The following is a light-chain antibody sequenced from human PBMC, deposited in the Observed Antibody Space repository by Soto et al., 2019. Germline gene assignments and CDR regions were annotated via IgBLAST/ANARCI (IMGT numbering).Light chain of an antibody. CDR3: QQTYSTPYT. V-gene: IGKV1-39*01. J-gene: IGKJ2*01. CDR1: QRITTY. Sequence: IQMTQSPSSLSASVGDRVTITCRASQRITTYLNWYQQKPGEAPKLLISTSGTLQRGVPSRFSGRLSGTDFTLTITPLRPEDFATYFCQQTYSTPYTFGQGTKLEIK. CDR2: TSG.